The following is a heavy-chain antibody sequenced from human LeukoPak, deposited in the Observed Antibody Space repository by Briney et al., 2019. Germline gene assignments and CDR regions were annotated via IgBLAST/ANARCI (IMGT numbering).Heavy chain of an antibody. J-gene: IGHJ4*02. CDR3: ARDLMT. Sequence: PSETLSLTCAVSGRSFSGKYWTWIRQPPGKGLEWIGEITYSGSIYYNPSLKSRVTISVDTSKNQFSLKLNSVTAADTAVYYCARDLMTWGQGTLVTVSS. CDR1: GRSFSGKY. V-gene: IGHV4-34*01. CDR2: ITYSGSI.